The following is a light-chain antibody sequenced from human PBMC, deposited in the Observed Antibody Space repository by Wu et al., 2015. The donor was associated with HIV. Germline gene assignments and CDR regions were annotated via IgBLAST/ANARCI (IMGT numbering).Light chain of an antibody. V-gene: IGKV1-9*01. J-gene: IGKJ5*01. CDR2: GAS. CDR1: QDIGKY. CDR3: QQLNSYPLT. Sequence: QSPVSLSANVGDRVTITCRTSQDIGKYLAWYQQKPGKPPRVLISGASTLENDVPSRFSGGGSETEFTLTISRLQTDDFAIYYCQQLNSYPLTFGQGTRLEI.